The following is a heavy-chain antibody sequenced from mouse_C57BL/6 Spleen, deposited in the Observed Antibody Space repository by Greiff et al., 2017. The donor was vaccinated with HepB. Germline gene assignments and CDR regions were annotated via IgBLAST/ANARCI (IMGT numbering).Heavy chain of an antibody. J-gene: IGHJ3*01. CDR2: IYPGSGNT. V-gene: IGHV1-76*01. CDR1: GYTFTDYY. CDR3: ARGDGYRFWFAY. Sequence: VQLQQSGAELVRPGASVKLSCKASGYTFTDYYINWVKQRPGQGLEWIARIYPGSGNTYYNEKFKGKATLTAEKSSSTAYMQLSSLTSEDSAVYCCARGDGYRFWFAYWGQGTLVTVSA. D-gene: IGHD2-3*01.